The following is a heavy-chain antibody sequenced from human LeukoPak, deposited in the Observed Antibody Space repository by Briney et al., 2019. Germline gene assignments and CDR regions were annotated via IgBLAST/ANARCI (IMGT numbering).Heavy chain of an antibody. D-gene: IGHD4-17*01. V-gene: IGHV4-38-2*02. CDR1: GYSISSGYY. J-gene: IGHJ4*02. Sequence: PSETLSLTCTVSGYSISSGYYWGWIRQPPGKGLEWIGSIYHSGSTYYNPSLKSRVTISVDTSKNQFSLKLSSVTAADTAVYYCASYGPSSYWGQGTLVTVSS. CDR2: IYHSGST. CDR3: ASYGPSSY.